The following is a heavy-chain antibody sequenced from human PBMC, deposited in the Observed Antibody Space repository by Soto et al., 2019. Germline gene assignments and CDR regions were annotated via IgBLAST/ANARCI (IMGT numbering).Heavy chain of an antibody. J-gene: IGHJ4*02. V-gene: IGHV3-9*01. Sequence: EVQLVESGGRLVQPGRSLRLSCVGTGLNFDDFAMHWVRQAPGKGLEWVSGITWNSRVLAYADSVKGRFTISRDNARNSLYLLMDSLPDEDTALYYCAKGRYDFWSPYYFDSWGQGTLVTVSS. D-gene: IGHD3-3*01. CDR2: ITWNSRVL. CDR3: AKGRYDFWSPYYFDS. CDR1: GLNFDDFA.